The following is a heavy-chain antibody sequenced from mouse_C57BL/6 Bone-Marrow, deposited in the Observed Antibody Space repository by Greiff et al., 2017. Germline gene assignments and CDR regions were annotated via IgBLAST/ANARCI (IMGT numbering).Heavy chain of an antibody. CDR1: GFNIKDDY. V-gene: IGHV14-4*01. Sequence: VQLKESGAELVRPGASVKLSCTASGFNIKDDYMHWVKQRPEQGLEWIGWIDPENGDTEYASKFQGKATITYDTSSNTAYLQLSSLTSEDTAVYYCTTRSPIRQDFLSSYWGQGTLVTVSA. CDR3: TTRSPIRQDFLSSY. D-gene: IGHD2-12*01. CDR2: IDPENGDT. J-gene: IGHJ3*01.